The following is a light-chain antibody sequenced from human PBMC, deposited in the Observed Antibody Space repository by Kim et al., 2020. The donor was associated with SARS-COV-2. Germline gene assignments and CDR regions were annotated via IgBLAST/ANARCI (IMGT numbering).Light chain of an antibody. J-gene: IGKJ5*01. Sequence: VSPGERATLSCRASQSVSSNLAWYQQKPGQAPRLLIYGASTGATGIPARFSGSGSGTEFTLTISSLQSEDFAVYYCQQYNNWPITFGQGTRLEIK. V-gene: IGKV3-15*01. CDR2: GAS. CDR3: QQYNNWPIT. CDR1: QSVSSN.